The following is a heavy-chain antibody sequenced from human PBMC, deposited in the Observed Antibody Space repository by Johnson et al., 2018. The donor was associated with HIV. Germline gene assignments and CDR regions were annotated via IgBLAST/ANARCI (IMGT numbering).Heavy chain of an antibody. Sequence: VQLLESGGGLVQPGGSLRLSCAASGFTFSSYWMSWVRQAPGKGLEWVANIKQDGSEKYYVDSVKGRFTISRDNAKNSLYLQMNSLRAEDTAVYYCARDLKGARQVFDIWGQGTMVTVSS. CDR3: ARDLKGARQVFDI. J-gene: IGHJ3*02. CDR2: IKQDGSEK. D-gene: IGHD6-6*01. V-gene: IGHV3-7*05. CDR1: GFTFSSYW.